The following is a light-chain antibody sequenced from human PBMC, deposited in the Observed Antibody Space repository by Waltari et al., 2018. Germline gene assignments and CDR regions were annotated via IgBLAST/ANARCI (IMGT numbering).Light chain of an antibody. Sequence: SYELTQPPSVPFSPGQTARPPCSGAPLSKKYAYWYQQKSGQPPMLVIYEDIKRPTGIPERFSGSSSGTTATLTISGAHVDDEADYYCYSTDFSGHDRVFGGGTKLTIL. CDR3: YSTDFSGHDRV. V-gene: IGLV3-10*01. CDR1: PLSKKY. J-gene: IGLJ3*02. CDR2: EDI.